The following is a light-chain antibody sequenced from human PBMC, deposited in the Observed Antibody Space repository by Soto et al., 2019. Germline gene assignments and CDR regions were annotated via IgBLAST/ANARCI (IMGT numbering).Light chain of an antibody. CDR3: QQSYSTPIT. V-gene: IGKV1-39*01. CDR2: AAS. J-gene: IGKJ5*01. CDR1: QSISSW. Sequence: TQSPATLSLSPGERATLSCRASQSISSWLAWYQQKPGKAPKLLIYAASSLQSGVPSRFSGSGSGTDFTLTISSLQPEDFATYYCQQSYSTPITFGQGTRLEIK.